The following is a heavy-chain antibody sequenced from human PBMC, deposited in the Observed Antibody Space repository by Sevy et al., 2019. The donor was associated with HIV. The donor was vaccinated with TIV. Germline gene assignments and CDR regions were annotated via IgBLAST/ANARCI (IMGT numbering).Heavy chain of an antibody. J-gene: IGHJ4*02. CDR2: ISSRSSYI. D-gene: IGHD3-22*01. Sequence: GGFLRLSCAASGFTFSDYDMNWVRQAPGKGLEWVSFISSRSSYIYYADSLKGRVTISRDNAYNSLFLQMHSLRAEDTAVYYCARAVDYYDSGGLYYWGQGALVTVSS. CDR1: GFTFSDYD. CDR3: ARAVDYYDSGGLYY. V-gene: IGHV3-21*05.